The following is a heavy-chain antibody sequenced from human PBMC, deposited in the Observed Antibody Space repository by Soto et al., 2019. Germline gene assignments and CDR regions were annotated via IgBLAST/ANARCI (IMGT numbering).Heavy chain of an antibody. CDR1: EVPFSNYA. Sequence: GGSLRLSCAASEVPFSNYAMSLVRQAPGKGLEWVSAISYGGGTTYYADSVKGRFTISRDNSKNTLYLQMNSLRAEDTAVYYCAKNPGYYYDSTGYHFDYWGQGTLVTVSS. V-gene: IGHV3-23*01. D-gene: IGHD3-22*01. J-gene: IGHJ4*02. CDR2: ISYGGGTT. CDR3: AKNPGYYYDSTGYHFDY.